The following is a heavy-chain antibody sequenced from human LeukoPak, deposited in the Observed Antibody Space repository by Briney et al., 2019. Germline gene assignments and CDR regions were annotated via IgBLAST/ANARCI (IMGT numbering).Heavy chain of an antibody. CDR2: IRYDGSNK. D-gene: IGHD3-3*01. CDR3: ASYDFWSGYYNEVPFDY. V-gene: IGHV3-30*02. J-gene: IGHJ4*02. CDR1: GFTFSSYG. Sequence: GGSLRLSCAASGFTFSSYGTHWVRQAPGKGLEWVAFIRYDGSNKYYADSVKGRFTISRDNSKNTLYLQMNSLRAEDTAVYYCASYDFWSGYYNEVPFDYWGQGTLVTVSS.